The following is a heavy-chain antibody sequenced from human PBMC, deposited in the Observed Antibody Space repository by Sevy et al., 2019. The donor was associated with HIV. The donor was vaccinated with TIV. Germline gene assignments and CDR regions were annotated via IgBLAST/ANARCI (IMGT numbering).Heavy chain of an antibody. CDR3: AGENAWGRGYS. Sequence: SETLSLTCTVSGGSITSLYWNWIRQPPGKGLEWIANIYDNGHINYNPSLKSRVTISLDTSKNQFSLRLSSVTAADTAMYYCAGENAWGRGYSWGQGTLVTVSS. V-gene: IGHV4-59*08. J-gene: IGHJ4*02. CDR2: IYDNGHI. D-gene: IGHD1-26*01. CDR1: GGSITSLY.